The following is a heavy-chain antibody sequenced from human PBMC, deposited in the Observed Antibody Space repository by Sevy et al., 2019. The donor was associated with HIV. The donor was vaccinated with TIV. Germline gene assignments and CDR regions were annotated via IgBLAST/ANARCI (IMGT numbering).Heavy chain of an antibody. J-gene: IGHJ3*02. CDR2: IYSGGST. CDR3: ARDMKGYYYDSSGYPQGAFDI. Sequence: LSLTCAASGFTVSSNYMSWVRQAPGKGLEWVSVIYSGGSTYYADSVKGRFTISRDNSKNTLYLQMNSLRAEDTAVYYCARDMKGYYYDSSGYPQGAFDIWGQGTMVTVSS. D-gene: IGHD3-22*01. V-gene: IGHV3-66*02. CDR1: GFTVSSNY.